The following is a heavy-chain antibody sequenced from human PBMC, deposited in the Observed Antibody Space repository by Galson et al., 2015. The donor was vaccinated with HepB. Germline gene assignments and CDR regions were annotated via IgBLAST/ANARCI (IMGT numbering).Heavy chain of an antibody. CDR2: ISWNSGSI. J-gene: IGHJ3*02. CDR1: GFTFDDYA. V-gene: IGHV3-9*01. CDR3: AKESLYSGYASPAFDI. Sequence: SLRLSCAASGFTFDDYAMHWVRQAPGKGLEWVSGISWNSGSIGYADSVKGRSTISRDNAKNSLYLQMNSLRAEDTALYYCAKESLYSGYASPAFDIWGQGTMVTVSS. D-gene: IGHD5-12*01.